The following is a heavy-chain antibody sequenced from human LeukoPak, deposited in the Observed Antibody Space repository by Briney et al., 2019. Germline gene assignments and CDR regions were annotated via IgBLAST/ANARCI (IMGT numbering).Heavy chain of an antibody. Sequence: PSETLSLTCTVSGGSISSGSYYWSWIRQPPGKGLEWIGRVYYSGSTNYNPSLKSRLAISLDTSKNHVSLRLSSVTAADTAVYYCARHSTAGFSSGYYYFDYWGQGTLVTVSS. CDR2: VYYSGST. CDR1: GGSISSGSYY. V-gene: IGHV4-61*03. D-gene: IGHD6-19*01. CDR3: ARHSTAGFSSGYYYFDY. J-gene: IGHJ4*02.